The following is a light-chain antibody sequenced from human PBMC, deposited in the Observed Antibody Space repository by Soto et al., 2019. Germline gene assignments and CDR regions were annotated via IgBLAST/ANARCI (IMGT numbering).Light chain of an antibody. CDR2: ENN. V-gene: IGLV1-51*02. Sequence: QSVLTQPPSVSAAPGQKVTISCSGSSSNIGNNYVSWYQQLQGTAPKLLIYENNKRPSVIPDRFSGSKSGTSATLGITGLQTGDEADYYCGKWDRRLSAGIYVFGTGTKVNVL. CDR1: SSNIGNNY. J-gene: IGLJ1*01. CDR3: GKWDRRLSAGIYV.